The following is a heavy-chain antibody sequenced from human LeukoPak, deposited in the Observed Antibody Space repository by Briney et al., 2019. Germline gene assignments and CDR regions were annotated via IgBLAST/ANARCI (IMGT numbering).Heavy chain of an antibody. Sequence: GGSLRLSCAASGFTFSSYSMNWVRQAPGKGLEWVSSISSSSSYIYYADSVKGRFTISRDNAKNSLYLQMNSLRAEDTAVYYCAGPSGRYYYYYMDVWGKGTTVTVSS. CDR3: AGPSGRYYYYYMDV. CDR1: GFTFSSYS. J-gene: IGHJ6*03. CDR2: ISSSSSYI. V-gene: IGHV3-21*04.